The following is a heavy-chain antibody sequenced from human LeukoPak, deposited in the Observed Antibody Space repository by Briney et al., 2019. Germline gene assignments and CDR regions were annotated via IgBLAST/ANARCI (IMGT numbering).Heavy chain of an antibody. V-gene: IGHV4-59*01. J-gene: IGHJ4*02. Sequence: SETLSLTCTVSGGSISSYYWSWIRQPPGKGLEWIGYIYYSGSTNYNPSLKSRVTISVDTSKNQFSLKLSSVTAADTAVYYCARVAQRMYYYDSSGRGLYYFDYWGQGTLVTVSS. CDR1: GGSISSYY. D-gene: IGHD3-22*01. CDR2: IYYSGST. CDR3: ARVAQRMYYYDSSGRGLYYFDY.